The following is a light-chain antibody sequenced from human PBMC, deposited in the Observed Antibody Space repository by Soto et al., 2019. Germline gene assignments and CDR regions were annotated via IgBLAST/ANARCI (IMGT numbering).Light chain of an antibody. CDR1: QTVSTY. J-gene: IGKJ1*01. Sequence: EIVLTQSPATLSLSPGERATLSCRASQTVSTYLAWYQQKPDQAPRLLIYGASNRATGIPDRFSGSGSGTDFTLTISRLEPEDFAVYYCQQYGSSGTFGQGTKVDIK. CDR2: GAS. CDR3: QQYGSSGT. V-gene: IGKV3-20*01.